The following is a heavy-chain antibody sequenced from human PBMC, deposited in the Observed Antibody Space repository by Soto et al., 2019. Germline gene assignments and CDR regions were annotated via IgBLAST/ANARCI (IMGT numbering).Heavy chain of an antibody. CDR1: GYTLTELS. CDR2: FDPEDGET. V-gene: IGHV1-24*01. D-gene: IGHD2-15*01. CDR3: ATGYGVDYYYYNMDV. J-gene: IGHJ6*02. Sequence: ASVKVSCKVSGYTLTELSMQWVRQAPGKGLEWMGGFDPEDGETIYAQKFQGRVTMTEDTSTDTAYMELSSLRSEDTAVYYCATGYGVDYYYYNMDVWGQGTTVTVSS.